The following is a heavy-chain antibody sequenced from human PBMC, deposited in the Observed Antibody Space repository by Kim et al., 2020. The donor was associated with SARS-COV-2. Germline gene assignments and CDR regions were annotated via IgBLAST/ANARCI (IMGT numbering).Heavy chain of an antibody. D-gene: IGHD2-2*01. CDR1: GFTFSNAW. Sequence: GGSLRLSCAASGFTFSNAWMSWVRQAPGKGLEWVGRIKSKTDGGTTDYAAPVKGRFTISRDDSKNTLYLQMNSLKTEDTAVYYCTTDSSWVIDAFDIWGQGTLVTVSS. J-gene: IGHJ3*02. CDR2: IKSKTDGGTT. V-gene: IGHV3-15*01. CDR3: TTDSSWVIDAFDI.